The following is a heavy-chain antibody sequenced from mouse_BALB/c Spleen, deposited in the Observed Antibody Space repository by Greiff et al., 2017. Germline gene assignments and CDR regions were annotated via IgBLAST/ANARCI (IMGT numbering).Heavy chain of an antibody. CDR3: TRCITTVPDYAMDY. V-gene: IGHV1-5*01. J-gene: IGHJ4*01. D-gene: IGHD1-1*01. CDR2: IYPGNSDT. Sequence: VQLQQSGTVLARPGASVKMSCKASGYTFTSYWMHWVKQRPGQGLEWIGAIYPGNSDTSYNQKFKGKAKLTAVTSTSTAYMELSSLTNEDSAVYYCTRCITTVPDYAMDYWGQGTSVTVSS. CDR1: GYTFTSYW.